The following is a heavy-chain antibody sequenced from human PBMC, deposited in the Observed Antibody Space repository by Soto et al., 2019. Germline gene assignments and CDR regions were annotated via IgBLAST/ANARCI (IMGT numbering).Heavy chain of an antibody. D-gene: IGHD6-13*01. V-gene: IGHV1-8*02. CDR2: MNPINGAT. CDR3: GRGPSPRAPAGGTPYYYAMDV. CDR1: GYDFTAYD. J-gene: IGHJ6*02. Sequence: ASVKVSCKASGYDFTAYDINWVRQASGQGLEWMGWMNPINGATGSARRFQGRVSMTRNTATTTAYLELTSLRSDDSAVYYCGRGPSPRAPAGGTPYYYAMDVWGQGTTVTVSS.